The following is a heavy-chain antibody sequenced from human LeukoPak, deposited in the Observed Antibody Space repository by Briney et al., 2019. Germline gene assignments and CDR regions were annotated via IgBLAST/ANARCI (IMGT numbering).Heavy chain of an antibody. J-gene: IGHJ4*02. D-gene: IGHD6-19*01. Sequence: GGSLRLSCAASGFTFSIYAMHWVRQAPGKRLEYVSAISSNGNSTYYANSVKGRFTISRDNSKNTLYLQMGSLRAEDMAVYYCTRASGYTSGWPFDYWGQGILVTVSS. CDR3: TRASGYTSGWPFDY. V-gene: IGHV3-64*01. CDR1: GFTFSIYA. CDR2: ISSNGNST.